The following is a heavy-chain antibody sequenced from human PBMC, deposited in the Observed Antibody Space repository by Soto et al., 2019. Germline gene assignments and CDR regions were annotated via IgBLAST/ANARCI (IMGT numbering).Heavy chain of an antibody. CDR3: ARDRSTYGGGGTGEVKENWFDP. D-gene: IGHD2-8*01. CDR2: AYYSGDT. CDR1: GGSISRYY. J-gene: IGHJ5*02. V-gene: IGHV4-59*01. Sequence: SETLSLTCSVSGGSISRYYWSWIRQPPGKGLEWIGYAYYSGDTGYNPSLKSRVTMAVDTSKNQVSLKLSSVTAADTAVYYCARDRSTYGGGGTGEVKENWFDPWGQGALGTVS.